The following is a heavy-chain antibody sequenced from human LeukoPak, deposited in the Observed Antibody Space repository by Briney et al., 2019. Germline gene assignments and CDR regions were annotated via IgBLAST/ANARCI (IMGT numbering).Heavy chain of an antibody. V-gene: IGHV4-59*01. CDR3: ASRVGSGSYYNV. CDR1: GGSISSYY. D-gene: IGHD3-10*01. Sequence: PAETLSLTCTVSGGSISSYYWSWIRQPPGKGLEWIGYIYYSGSTNYNPSLKSRVTISVDSSKNQFSLKLSSVTAADTAVYYCASRVGSGSYYNVWGQGTLVTVSS. J-gene: IGHJ4*02. CDR2: IYYSGST.